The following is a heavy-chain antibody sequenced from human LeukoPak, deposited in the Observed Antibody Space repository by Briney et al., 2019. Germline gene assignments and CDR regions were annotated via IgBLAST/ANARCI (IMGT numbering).Heavy chain of an antibody. J-gene: IGHJ4*02. Sequence: GGSLRHSCVAPGFTFSSNYMSCVRQAPGKGLEWVSVIYSGDNTYYVDSVKGRFTISRDSSKNTLYLQMNSLRAEDTAVYYCARDYYDILTANRQTKSSYFDYWGQGTLVTVSS. CDR1: GFTFSSNY. V-gene: IGHV3-66*01. D-gene: IGHD3-9*01. CDR2: IYSGDNT. CDR3: ARDYYDILTANRQTKSSYFDY.